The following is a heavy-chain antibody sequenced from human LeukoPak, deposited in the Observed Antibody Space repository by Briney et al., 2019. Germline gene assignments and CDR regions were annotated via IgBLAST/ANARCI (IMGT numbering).Heavy chain of an antibody. Sequence: GGSLRLSCAASGFTFSSYGMHWVRQAPGKGLEWVAFIRYDGSNKYYADPVKGRFTISRDNSKNTLYLQMNSLRAEDTAVYYCAKDYSSSWSSNYYYYYYMDVWGKGTTVTVSS. CDR3: AKDYSSSWSSNYYYYYYMDV. D-gene: IGHD6-13*01. J-gene: IGHJ6*03. CDR1: GFTFSSYG. V-gene: IGHV3-30*02. CDR2: IRYDGSNK.